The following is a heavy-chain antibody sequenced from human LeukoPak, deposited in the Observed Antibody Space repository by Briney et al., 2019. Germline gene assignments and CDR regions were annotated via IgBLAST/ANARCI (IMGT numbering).Heavy chain of an antibody. D-gene: IGHD2-2*01. J-gene: IGHJ6*04. Sequence: SETLSLTCAVYGGSFSGYCWSWIRQPPGKGLEWIREINHSGSTNYNPSLQSRVTISVDTSKNQFSLKLSSVTAADTAVYYCAGRYCSSTSCYFHYYYGMDVWGKGTTVTVSS. CDR2: INHSGST. CDR3: AGRYCSSTSCYFHYYYGMDV. V-gene: IGHV4-34*01. CDR1: GGSFSGYC.